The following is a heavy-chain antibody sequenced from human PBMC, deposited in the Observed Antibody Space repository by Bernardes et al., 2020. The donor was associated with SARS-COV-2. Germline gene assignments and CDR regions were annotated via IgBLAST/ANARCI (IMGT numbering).Heavy chain of an antibody. Sequence: GASRKITRHGSGSSFTRYWSGWVRTIPGKGLEWLGIIYPSDSDTRYSPSFQGQVTISADKSISTAYLQWSSLKASDTAMYYCARQLWSSGWDDAFDIWGQGTMVTVSS. V-gene: IGHV5-51*01. J-gene: IGHJ3*02. CDR1: GSSFTRYW. D-gene: IGHD6-19*01. CDR3: ARQLWSSGWDDAFDI. CDR2: IYPSDSDT.